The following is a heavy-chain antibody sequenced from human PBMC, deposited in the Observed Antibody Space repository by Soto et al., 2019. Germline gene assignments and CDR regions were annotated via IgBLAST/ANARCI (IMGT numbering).Heavy chain of an antibody. J-gene: IGHJ5*02. Sequence: VQLVESGGGLVQPGGSLRLSCAASGFAFTYYWMHWVRQDPGKGLEWVARINDDGSDKTYADSVKGRFTISRDNAKNMLYLQMSSLRAEDTAVYYCARDFWGQNFFYPWGQGPLVTVSS. CDR3: ARDFWGQNFFYP. V-gene: IGHV3-74*01. CDR2: INDDGSDK. D-gene: IGHD3-16*01. CDR1: GFAFTYYW.